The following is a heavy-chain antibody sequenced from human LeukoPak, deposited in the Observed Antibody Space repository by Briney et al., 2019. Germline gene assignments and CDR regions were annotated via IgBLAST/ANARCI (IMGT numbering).Heavy chain of an antibody. J-gene: IGHJ4*02. CDR1: GYRFTSYW. CDR2: IYPGDSDT. Sequence: GESLKISFKGSGYRFTSYWIGWVRQMPGKGLEWMGIIYPGDSDTRYSPSFQGQVTISADKSISTAYLQWSSLKASDTAMYYCAGRVGRWLQLFDYWGQGTLVTVSS. CDR3: AGRVGRWLQLFDY. V-gene: IGHV5-51*01. D-gene: IGHD5-24*01.